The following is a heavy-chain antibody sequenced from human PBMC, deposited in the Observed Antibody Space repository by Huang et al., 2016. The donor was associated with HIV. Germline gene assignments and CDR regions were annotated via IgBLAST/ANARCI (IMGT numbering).Heavy chain of an antibody. CDR1: GYTFTNFA. CDR3: ASDPHVFVAGPFFDC. J-gene: IGHJ4*02. D-gene: IGHD3-10*02. CDR2: IYTEKSDT. Sequence: QVQLVQSGAEVKKPGASVKVSCKASGYTFTNFAMHWVRQAPGQILEWMGWIYTEKSDTRYSQRFQGRLTITRDTSASTAYMELSSLRSEDTAVYYCASDPHVFVAGPFFDCWGQGTLVTVSS. V-gene: IGHV1-3*04.